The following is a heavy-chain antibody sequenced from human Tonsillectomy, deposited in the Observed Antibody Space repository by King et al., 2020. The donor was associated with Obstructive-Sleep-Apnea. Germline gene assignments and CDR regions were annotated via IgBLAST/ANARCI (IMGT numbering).Heavy chain of an antibody. J-gene: IGHJ3*01. V-gene: IGHV3-48*04. CDR3: ATGGPDAFDF. CDR2: ISSSTITI. D-gene: IGHD3-16*01. CDR1: GITFSSYS. Sequence: VQLVESGGGLVQPGGSLRLSCAASGITFSSYSMNWVRQAPGKGLEWGSYISSSTITIYYADAVKGRFTISRDNAKNSLYLQMNSLRAEDTAVYYCATGGPDAFDFWGRGTMVTVSS.